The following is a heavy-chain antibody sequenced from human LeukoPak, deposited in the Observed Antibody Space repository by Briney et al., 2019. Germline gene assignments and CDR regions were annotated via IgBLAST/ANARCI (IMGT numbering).Heavy chain of an antibody. CDR1: GGTFSNYA. J-gene: IGHJ5*02. CDR2: IIPIFGTA. V-gene: IGHV1-69*06. D-gene: IGHD6-13*01. CDR3: ARGLGQQLSPAAVHWFDP. Sequence: ASVKVSCKASGGTFSNYAISWVRQAPGQGLEWMGGIIPIFGTANYAQKFQGRVTITADKSTSTAYMELSSLRSEDTAVYYCARGLGQQLSPAAVHWFDPWGQGTLVTVSS.